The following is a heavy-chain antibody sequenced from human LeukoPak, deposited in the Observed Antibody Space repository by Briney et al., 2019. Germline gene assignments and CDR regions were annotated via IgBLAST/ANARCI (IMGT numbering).Heavy chain of an antibody. CDR1: GGTFSSYA. V-gene: IGHV1-69*13. D-gene: IGHD3-9*01. CDR3: ARPLDYDILTGYCPFGY. Sequence: SVKVSCKASGGTFSSYAISWVRQAPGQGLEWMGGIIPIFGTANYAQKFQGRVTIAADESTSTAYMELSSLRSEDTAVYYCARPLDYDILTGYCPFGYWGQGTLVTVSS. J-gene: IGHJ4*02. CDR2: IIPIFGTA.